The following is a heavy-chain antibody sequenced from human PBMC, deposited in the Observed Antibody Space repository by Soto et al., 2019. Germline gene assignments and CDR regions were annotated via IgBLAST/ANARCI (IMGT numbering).Heavy chain of an antibody. J-gene: IGHJ3*02. CDR3: ARVDTAMVTLAFDI. D-gene: IGHD5-18*01. CDR1: GGSISSYY. V-gene: IGHV4-4*07. Sequence: SETLSLTCTVSGGSISSYYWSWIRQPAGKGLEWIGRIYTSGSTNYNPSLKSRVTMSVDTSKNQFSLKPSSVTAADTAVYYCARVDTAMVTLAFDIWGQGTMVTVSS. CDR2: IYTSGST.